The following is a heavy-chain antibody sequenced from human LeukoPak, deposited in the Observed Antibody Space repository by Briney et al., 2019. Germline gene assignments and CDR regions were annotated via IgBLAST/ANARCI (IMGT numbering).Heavy chain of an antibody. V-gene: IGHV1-69*13. CDR2: IIPIFGTA. D-gene: IGHD1-1*01. Sequence: GASVKVSCKASGGTFSSYAISWVRQAPGQGLEWMGGIIPIFGTANYAQKFQGRVTITADESTSTAYMELSSLRSEDTAVYYCARDLDWNDVHNWFAPGGQGTLVTVSS. J-gene: IGHJ5*02. CDR3: ARDLDWNDVHNWFAP. CDR1: GGTFSSYA.